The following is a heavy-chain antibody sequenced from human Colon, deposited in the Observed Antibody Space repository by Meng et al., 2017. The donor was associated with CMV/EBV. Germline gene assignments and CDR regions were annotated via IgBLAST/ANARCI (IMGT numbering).Heavy chain of an antibody. CDR2: IKYDGSEK. CDR3: GRNRVDL. V-gene: IGHV3-7*01. D-gene: IGHD1-14*01. CDR1: GFTFSSYW. Sequence: GESLKISCAASGFTFSSYWMSWVRQAPRKGLEWVANIKYDGSEKFYVDSVKGRFTISRDNAKNSLFLQMNSLRVDDTAVYYCGRNRVDLWGQGTLVTVSS. J-gene: IGHJ5*02.